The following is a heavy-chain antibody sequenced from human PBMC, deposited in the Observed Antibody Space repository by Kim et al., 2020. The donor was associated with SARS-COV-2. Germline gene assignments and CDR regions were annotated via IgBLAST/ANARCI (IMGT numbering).Heavy chain of an antibody. CDR3: AREGILDRSLESVPLGTGRDFYLDV. D-gene: IGHD3-3*01. V-gene: IGHV3-74*01. Sequence: GGSLRLSCAASGFTFSPYWMHWVRQAPGKGLVWMSRINSDGSSADYADSVKGRCTISRDNAKSTLYLQINSLRAEDTAVYYCAREGILDRSLESVPLGTGRDFYLDVWGKGTTVTVSS. CDR2: INSDGSSA. J-gene: IGHJ6*03. CDR1: GFTFSPYW.